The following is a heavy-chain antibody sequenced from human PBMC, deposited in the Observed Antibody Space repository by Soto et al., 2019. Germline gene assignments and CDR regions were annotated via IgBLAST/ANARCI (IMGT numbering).Heavy chain of an antibody. CDR1: GGSFSGYY. Sequence: SETLSLTCAVYGGSFSGYYWSWIRQPPGKGLEWIGEINHSGSTNYNPSLKSRVTISVDTSKNQFSLKLSSVTAADTAVYYCARFAGWNYADFDYWGQGTLVTVS. CDR2: INHSGST. CDR3: ARFAGWNYADFDY. J-gene: IGHJ4*02. V-gene: IGHV4-34*01. D-gene: IGHD1-7*01.